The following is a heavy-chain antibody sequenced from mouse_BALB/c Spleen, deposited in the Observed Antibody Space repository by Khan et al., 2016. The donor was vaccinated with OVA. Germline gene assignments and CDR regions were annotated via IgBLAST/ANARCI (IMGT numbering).Heavy chain of an antibody. J-gene: IGHJ4*01. V-gene: IGHV5-6*01. Sequence: EVQLQESGGDLVKPGGSLKLSCAASGFTFSSYGMSWVRPTPDKRLEWVASISSGGSYTYYPDSVKGRFIISRDNAKNTLYLQMSSLKSEDTAMYYGARVITSATGDYYAMDYWGPGTSVTVSS. CDR1: GFTFSSYG. D-gene: IGHD1-2*01. CDR2: ISSGGSYT. CDR3: ARVITSATGDYYAMDY.